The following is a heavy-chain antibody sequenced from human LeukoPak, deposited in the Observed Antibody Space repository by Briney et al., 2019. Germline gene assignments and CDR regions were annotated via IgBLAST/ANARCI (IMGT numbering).Heavy chain of an antibody. CDR3: ARSTYQLLFDYYGMDV. J-gene: IGHJ6*02. CDR2: INHSGST. D-gene: IGHD2-2*01. Sequence: GSLRLSCAASGFTLSSYGMHWVRQPPGKGLEWIGEINHSGSTNYNPSLKSRVTISVDTSKNQFSLKLSSVTAADTAVYYCARSTYQLLFDYYGMDVWGQGTTVTVSS. CDR1: GFTLSSYG. V-gene: IGHV4-34*01.